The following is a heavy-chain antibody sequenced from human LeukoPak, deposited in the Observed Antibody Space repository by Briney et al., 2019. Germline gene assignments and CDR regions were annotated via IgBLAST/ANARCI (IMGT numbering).Heavy chain of an antibody. D-gene: IGHD5-18*01. CDR3: ARVGRGYSYGGFDY. CDR2: ISYDGSNK. Sequence: PGGSLRLSCAASGFTVSSNYMSWVRQAPGKGLEWVAVISYDGSNKYYADSVKGRFTISRDNSKNTLYLQMNSLRAEDTAVYYCARVGRGYSYGGFDYWGQGTLVTVSS. J-gene: IGHJ4*02. V-gene: IGHV3-30*03. CDR1: GFTVSSNY.